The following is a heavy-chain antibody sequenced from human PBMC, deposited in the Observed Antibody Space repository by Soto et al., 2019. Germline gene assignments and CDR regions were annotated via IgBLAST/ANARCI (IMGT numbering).Heavy chain of an antibody. D-gene: IGHD3-3*01. Sequence: PGESLKSSCKGSGYSFTSYWISWVRQMPGKGLEWMGRIDPSDSYTNYSPSFQGHVTISADRSISTAYLQWSSLKASDTAMYYCARIDYDFWSGSTAYYYYYGIGVCRQRPTVPVSS. J-gene: IGHJ6*02. CDR1: GYSFTSYW. CDR3: ARIDYDFWSGSTAYYYYYGIGV. CDR2: IDPSDSYT. V-gene: IGHV5-10-1*01.